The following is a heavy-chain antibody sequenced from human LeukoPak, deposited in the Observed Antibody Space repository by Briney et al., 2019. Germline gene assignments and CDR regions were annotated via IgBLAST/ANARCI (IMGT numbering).Heavy chain of an antibody. V-gene: IGHV3-9*03. CDR2: INWNSGSI. Sequence: PGRSLRLSCAASGFTFDDYAMHWVRHAPGRGLEWVSGINWNSGSIGYADSVKGRFTISGDNAKNSLYLQMNSLRAEDMALYYCAKGVSSGSSGIDYWGQGTLVTVSS. CDR3: AKGVSSGSSGIDY. J-gene: IGHJ4*02. CDR1: GFTFDDYA. D-gene: IGHD6-19*01.